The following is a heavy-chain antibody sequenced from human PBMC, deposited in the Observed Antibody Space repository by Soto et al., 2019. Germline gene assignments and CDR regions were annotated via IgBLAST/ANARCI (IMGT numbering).Heavy chain of an antibody. D-gene: IGHD3-3*01. CDR3: AHRYDFWSGYSGNWFDP. CDR1: GFSLSTSGVG. CDR2: IYWNDDK. J-gene: IGHJ5*02. Sequence: SGPTLVNPTQTLTLTCTFSGFSLSTSGVGVGWIRQPPGKALEWLALIYWNDDKRYSPSLKSRLTITKDTSKNQVVLTMTNMDPVDTATYYCAHRYDFWSGYSGNWFDPWGQGTLVTVSS. V-gene: IGHV2-5*01.